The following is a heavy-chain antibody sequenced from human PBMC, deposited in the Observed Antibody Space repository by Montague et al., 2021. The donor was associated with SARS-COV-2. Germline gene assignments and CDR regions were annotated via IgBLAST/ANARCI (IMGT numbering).Heavy chain of an antibody. CDR3: AGLPRYFEGFDS. CDR2: VNHSGGT. D-gene: IGHD3-9*01. Sequence: SQSLSLTCAVLGGSLSNNYWTWVRQPPGKGLEWIGEVNHSGGTTHYNPSLKGRVKISVDRYSNQMSLNLGSVTAADTAVYYCAGLPRYFEGFDSWGQGILVAVSS. J-gene: IGHJ4*02. CDR1: GGSLSNNY. V-gene: IGHV4-34*01.